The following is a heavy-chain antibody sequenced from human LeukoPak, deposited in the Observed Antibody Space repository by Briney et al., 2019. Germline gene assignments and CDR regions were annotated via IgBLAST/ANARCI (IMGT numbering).Heavy chain of an antibody. CDR3: ARHSAAVGSGSPNRPFDC. CDR1: GGSISSSNYY. J-gene: IGHJ4*02. V-gene: IGHV4-39*01. Sequence: PSETLSLTCTVSGGSISSSNYYWGWIRQPPGKGLEWIGSIHDGGSTYYSPSLKSRVTISVDTSKNQFSLKLRSVTAADTAVYYCARHSAAVGSGSPNRPFDCWAQGTLVTVSS. CDR2: IHDGGST. D-gene: IGHD3-10*01.